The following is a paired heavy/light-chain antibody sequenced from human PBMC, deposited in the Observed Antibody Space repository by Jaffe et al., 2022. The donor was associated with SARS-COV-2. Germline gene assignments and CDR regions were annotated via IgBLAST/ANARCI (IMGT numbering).Light chain of an antibody. CDR2: GAS. V-gene: IGKV3-20*01. Sequence: EVVLTQSPGTLSLSPGERATLSCRASQSVDNIYLGWYQQKPGQPPRLLIFGASNRATGIPDRFSGSGSGTDFTLVISRLEPEDLAVYYCHHYGSSLSFGGGSKVEIK. J-gene: IGKJ4*01. CDR1: QSVDNIY. CDR3: HHYGSSLS.
Heavy chain of an antibody. D-gene: IGHD3-16*01. J-gene: IGHJ4*02. Sequence: EVQLVESGGGLVEPGGSLRLSCTASGFTFSHAWMTWVRQAPGKGLEYVARIKRTINENTDYAVSVKGRFTISTDDSKNTLYLQMNSLKTEDTAVYYCAADVPELGHGVFDYWGQGTLVTVSS. CDR1: GFTFSHAW. CDR2: IKRTINENT. V-gene: IGHV3-15*01. CDR3: AADVPELGHGVFDY.